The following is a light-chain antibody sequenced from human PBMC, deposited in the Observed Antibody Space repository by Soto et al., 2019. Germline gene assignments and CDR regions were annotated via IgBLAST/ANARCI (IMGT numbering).Light chain of an antibody. CDR1: QSVGSD. V-gene: IGKV3-15*01. J-gene: IGKJ4*01. CDR3: QQYNNWPLT. Sequence: EIVMTQSPATLSVSPGDRATLSCRASQSVGSDLAWYQQKRGQAPRLLIYGASTRATGIPARFSGSASGTEFTLTISGLEPEDFALYYCQQYNNWPLTFGGGTKVDIK. CDR2: GAS.